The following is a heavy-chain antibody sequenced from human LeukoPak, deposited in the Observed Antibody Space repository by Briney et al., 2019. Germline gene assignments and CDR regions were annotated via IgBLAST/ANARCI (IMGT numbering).Heavy chain of an antibody. V-gene: IGHV5-51*01. J-gene: IGHJ4*02. Sequence: GESLKISCQGSGYSFTSYWIGWVRQLPGKGLEWMGIIYPGDSDTRYSPSFQGQVTISADKSISTAYLQWSSLKASDTAMYYCARQAPTGLTNFDYWGQGTLVTVSS. CDR1: GYSFTSYW. CDR2: IYPGDSDT. D-gene: IGHD3-10*01. CDR3: ARQAPTGLTNFDY.